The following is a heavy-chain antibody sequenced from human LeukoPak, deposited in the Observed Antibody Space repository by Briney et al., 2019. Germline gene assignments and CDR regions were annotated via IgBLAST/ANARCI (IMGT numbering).Heavy chain of an antibody. D-gene: IGHD6-19*01. Sequence: GGSLRLSCAASGFTFDDYAMHWVRQAPGKGLEWVSSISWNSGSIGYADSVKGRFTISRDNAKNSLYLQMNSLRAEDTALYYCAKEAAVAGPFDYWGQGTLVTVSS. CDR1: GFTFDDYA. CDR2: ISWNSGSI. V-gene: IGHV3-9*01. CDR3: AKEAAVAGPFDY. J-gene: IGHJ4*02.